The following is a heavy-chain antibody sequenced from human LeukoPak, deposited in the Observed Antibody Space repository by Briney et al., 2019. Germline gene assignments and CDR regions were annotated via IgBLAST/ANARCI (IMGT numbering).Heavy chain of an antibody. CDR3: ARDSSLRYYFDY. CDR2: ISDNGGNT. V-gene: IGHV3-23*01. CDR1: GFTFSIYG. Sequence: GGSLRLSCAASGFTFSIYGMGWVRQAPGKGLEWVSSISDNGGNTYYADSAKGRFTISRDNSKNTLYLQMNSLRAEDTAVYYCARDSSLRYYFDYWGQGTLVTVSS. J-gene: IGHJ4*02. D-gene: IGHD4-17*01.